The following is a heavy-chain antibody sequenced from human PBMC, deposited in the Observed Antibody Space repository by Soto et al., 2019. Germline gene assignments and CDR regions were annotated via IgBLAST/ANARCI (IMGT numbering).Heavy chain of an antibody. Sequence: PSETVSLTCTVSGGSISSGDYYWSWIRQPPGKGLEWIGYIYYSGSTYYNPSLKSRVTISVDTSKNQFSLKLSSVTAADTAVYYCARDARGYSYGYIHYYYYYGMDVWGQGTTVTSP. CDR2: IYYSGST. CDR1: GGSISSGDYY. J-gene: IGHJ6*02. CDR3: ARDARGYSYGYIHYYYYYGMDV. V-gene: IGHV4-30-4*01. D-gene: IGHD5-18*01.